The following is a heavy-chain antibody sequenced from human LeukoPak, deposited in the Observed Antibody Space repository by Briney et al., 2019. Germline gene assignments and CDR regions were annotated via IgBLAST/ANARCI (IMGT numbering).Heavy chain of an antibody. J-gene: IGHJ4*02. CDR2: INEGGREN. CDR3: ARGKSGTWDY. CDR1: GFTFSSFW. Sequence: GGSLRLSCAASGFTFSSFWMSWVRQAPGKGLEWVANINEGGRENYFVDSVKGRFTISRDNAENSLYLQMNSLRAEDTAVYYCARGKSGTWDYWGQGTLVTVSS. V-gene: IGHV3-7*01. D-gene: IGHD1-26*01.